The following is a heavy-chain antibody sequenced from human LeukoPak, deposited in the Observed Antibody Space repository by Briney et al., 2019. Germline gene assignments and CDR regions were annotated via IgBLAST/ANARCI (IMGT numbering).Heavy chain of an antibody. D-gene: IGHD4-11*01. V-gene: IGHV3-30-3*02. CDR3: AKCLHDYSNYYYYGMDV. CDR1: GFTFSSYA. CDR2: ISYDGSNK. J-gene: IGHJ6*02. Sequence: PGGSLRLSCAASGFTFSSYAMHWVRQAPGKGLEWVAVISYDGSNKYYADSVKGRFTISRDNSKNTLYLQMNGLRAEDTAVYYCAKCLHDYSNYYYYGMDVWGQGTTVTVSS.